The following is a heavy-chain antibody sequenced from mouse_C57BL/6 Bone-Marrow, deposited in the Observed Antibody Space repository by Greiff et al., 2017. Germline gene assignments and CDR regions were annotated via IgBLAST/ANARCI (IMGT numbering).Heavy chain of an antibody. CDR3: ARFIARV. CDR2: IDPEDGET. J-gene: IGHJ1*03. D-gene: IGHD1-1*01. V-gene: IGHV14-2*01. Sequence: EVQLQQSGAELVKPGASVKLSCTASGFNIKDYYMHWVKQRTEQGLEWIGRIDPEDGETKYASKFQGKATIAADKSSNTAYLQLSSLTSEDTAVYYCARFIARVGGTGTTVTVSS. CDR1: GFNIKDYY.